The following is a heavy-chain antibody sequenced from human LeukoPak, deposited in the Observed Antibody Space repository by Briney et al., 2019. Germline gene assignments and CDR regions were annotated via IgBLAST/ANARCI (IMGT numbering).Heavy chain of an antibody. Sequence: ASVTVSCKASGYTFTGYYMHWVRQAPGQGLEWMGWINPNSGGTNYAQKFQGRVTMTRDTSISTAYMELSRLRSDDTAVYYCARDRDRIIVVVPAAPFDYWGQGTLVTVSS. CDR1: GYTFTGYY. CDR2: INPNSGGT. J-gene: IGHJ4*02. D-gene: IGHD2-2*01. CDR3: ARDRDRIIVVVPAAPFDY. V-gene: IGHV1-2*02.